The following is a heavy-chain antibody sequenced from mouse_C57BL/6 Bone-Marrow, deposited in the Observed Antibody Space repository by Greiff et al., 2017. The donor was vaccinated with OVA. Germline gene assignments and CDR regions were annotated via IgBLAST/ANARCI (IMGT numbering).Heavy chain of an antibody. Sequence: EVMLVESGGGLVKPGGSLKLSCAASGFTFSSYAMSWVRQTPEKRLEWVATISDGGSYTYYPDNVKGRFTISRDNAKNNLYLQMSHLKSEDTAMYYCAREGLLRGYWGQGTTLTVSS. J-gene: IGHJ2*01. D-gene: IGHD2-3*01. CDR2: ISDGGSYT. V-gene: IGHV5-4*01. CDR1: GFTFSSYA. CDR3: AREGLLRGY.